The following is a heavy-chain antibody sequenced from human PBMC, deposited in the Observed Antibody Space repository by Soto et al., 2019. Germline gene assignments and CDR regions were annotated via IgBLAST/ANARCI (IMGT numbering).Heavy chain of an antibody. D-gene: IGHD4-17*01. V-gene: IGHV3-21*06. J-gene: IGHJ3*01. CDR3: ARDLRGHYGP. Sequence: GGSPRLSCEGSGFNFRNFNMIWVRQAPGKGLEWVSSVSGSSSYIYYADSVKGRFTVSRDNANNLVFLQMNGLRPEDTAMYYCARDLRGHYGPWGQGTMVTVSS. CDR2: VSGSSSYI. CDR1: GFNFRNFN.